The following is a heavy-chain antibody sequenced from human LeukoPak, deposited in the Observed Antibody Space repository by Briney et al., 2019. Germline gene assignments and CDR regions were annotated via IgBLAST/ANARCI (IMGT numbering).Heavy chain of an antibody. J-gene: IGHJ5*02. V-gene: IGHV4-30-2*01. CDR3: ARHSPPDSYYYDSSGPPRGFDP. Sequence: PSQTLSLTCTVSGGSISSGGYYWSWIRQPPGKGLEWIGYIYHSGSTYYNPSLKSRVTISVDRSKNQFSLKLSSVTAADTAVYYCARHSPPDSYYYDSSGPPRGFDPWGQGTLVTVSS. D-gene: IGHD3-22*01. CDR1: GGSISSGGYY. CDR2: IYHSGST.